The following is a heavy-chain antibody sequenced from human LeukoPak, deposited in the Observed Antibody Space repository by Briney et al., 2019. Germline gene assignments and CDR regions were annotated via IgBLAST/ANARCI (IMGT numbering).Heavy chain of an antibody. D-gene: IGHD4-23*01. CDR1: VYTFTNYG. CDR3: ARDLGDYGGSDTGWYFDL. V-gene: IGHV1-18*01. CDR2: ISAYNGNT. J-gene: IGHJ2*01. Sequence: AAVKVSCKASVYTFTNYGITWVRQAPGQGIEWMGWISAYNGNTNFAQNLQGRVTMTTDTSTSTAYMEPRSLRSDDTAVYYCARDLGDYGGSDTGWYFDLWGRGTLVTVSS.